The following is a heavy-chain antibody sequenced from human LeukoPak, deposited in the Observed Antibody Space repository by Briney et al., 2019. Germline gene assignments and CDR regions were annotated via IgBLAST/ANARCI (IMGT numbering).Heavy chain of an antibody. CDR2: INHSGST. D-gene: IGHD3-10*01. J-gene: IGHJ4*02. CDR3: AESYYYGSGSYSPDQYY. V-gene: IGHV4-34*01. Sequence: SETLSLTCAVYGGSFSGYYWSWIRQPPGKGLEWIGEINHSGSTNYSPSLKSRVTISVDTSKNQFSLKLSSVTAADTAVYYCAESYYYGSGSYSPDQYYWGQGTLVTVSS. CDR1: GGSFSGYY.